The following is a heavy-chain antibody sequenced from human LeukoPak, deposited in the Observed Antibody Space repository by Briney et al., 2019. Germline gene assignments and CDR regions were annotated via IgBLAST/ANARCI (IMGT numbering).Heavy chain of an antibody. Sequence: PSETLSLTCTVSGSSISSYYWTWVRQPPGRGLEWIGYIYYRGSTTYNPSLKSRVTISVDTSESQFSLKLSSVTAADTAVYYCARERLVEMSTSFDFWGQGTLVTVSS. CDR1: GSSISSYY. V-gene: IGHV4-59*01. J-gene: IGHJ4*02. CDR2: IYYRGST. CDR3: ARERLVEMSTSFDF. D-gene: IGHD5-24*01.